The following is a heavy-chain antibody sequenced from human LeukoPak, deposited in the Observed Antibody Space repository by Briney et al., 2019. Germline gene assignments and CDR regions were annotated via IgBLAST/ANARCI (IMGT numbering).Heavy chain of an antibody. V-gene: IGHV1-2*02. J-gene: IGHJ4*02. CDR1: GYTFTSYD. CDR2: VNPNSGGT. CDR3: VRGLCTGTICYVFDY. D-gene: IGHD2-2*01. Sequence: ASVKVSCKASGYTFTSYDINWVRQAPGQGLEWMGWVNPNSGGTNFAQKFQGRVTMTSDTSMSTAYMEMSGLRSDDTAVYYCVRGLCTGTICYVFDYWGQGTLVTVSS.